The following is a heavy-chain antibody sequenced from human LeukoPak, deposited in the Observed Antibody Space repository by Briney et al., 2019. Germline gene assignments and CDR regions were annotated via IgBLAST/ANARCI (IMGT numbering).Heavy chain of an antibody. CDR3: ARDKTYYDSSRYAHPLDY. V-gene: IGHV3-7*01. D-gene: IGHD3-22*01. CDR1: GFTFSRYW. CDR2: INQDGREK. Sequence: GGSLRLSCAASGFTFSRYWMGWDRHAQGKGREWVANINQDGREKYYMDSVKGRFTIYRDNPTNSLYLQMNSLRAEDTAVYYCARDKTYYDSSRYAHPLDYWGQGTLVTVSS. J-gene: IGHJ4*02.